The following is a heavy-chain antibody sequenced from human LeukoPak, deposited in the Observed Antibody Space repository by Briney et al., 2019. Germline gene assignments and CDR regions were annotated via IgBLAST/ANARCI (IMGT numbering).Heavy chain of an antibody. CDR1: GFTFSSYS. J-gene: IGHJ3*02. CDR2: ISSSSSTI. CDR3: AKDHDGYEM. Sequence: PGGSLRLSCAASGFTFSSYSMNWGRQAPGKGLEWVSYISSSSSTIYYADSVKGRFTISRDNSKNTLYLQMDSLRVEDSAVYYCAKDHDGYEMWGQGTMVTVSS. V-gene: IGHV3-48*01.